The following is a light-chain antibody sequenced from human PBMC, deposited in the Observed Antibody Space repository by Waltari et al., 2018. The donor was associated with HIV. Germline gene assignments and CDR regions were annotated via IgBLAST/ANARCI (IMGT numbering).Light chain of an antibody. Sequence: QFVLTQAPSVSAAPGPNVTISCSGSSSNIGNNYVPWYQHFPGTAPKLLIYDINKRPSGIPDRFSGSKSGTSATLAIAGLQTGDEADYYCGTWDSSLSVGLFGGGTKVTVL. CDR2: DIN. J-gene: IGLJ3*02. CDR1: SSNIGNNY. CDR3: GTWDSSLSVGL. V-gene: IGLV1-51*01.